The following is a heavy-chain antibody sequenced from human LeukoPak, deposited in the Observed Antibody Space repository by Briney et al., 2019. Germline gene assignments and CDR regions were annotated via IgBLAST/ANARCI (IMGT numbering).Heavy chain of an antibody. CDR3: VRLFYYDSRGPPS. Sequence: SETLSLTCNVLGGSIRSSNYYCGWIRQPPGKGLGWIGSIYYSGSTYYNPSLKGRGTMSVDTSNNQFSLKLTSATATDTAVYYCVRLFYYDSRGPPSWGQGTLVTVSS. D-gene: IGHD3-22*01. V-gene: IGHV4-39*01. CDR2: IYYSGST. J-gene: IGHJ5*02. CDR1: GGSIRSSNYY.